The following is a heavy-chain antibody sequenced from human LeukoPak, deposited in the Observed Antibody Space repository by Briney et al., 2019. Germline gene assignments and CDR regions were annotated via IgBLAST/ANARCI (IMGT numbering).Heavy chain of an antibody. D-gene: IGHD1-26*01. CDR2: IYYSGST. Sequence: SETLSLTCTVSGGSISSYYWSWIWQPPGKGLELIGDIYYSGSTNYNPSLKSRVTISVDTSKNQFSLRLSSVTAADTAVYYSPRLASGSYGPLTPFDYWGQGTLVTVSS. CDR1: GGSISSYY. CDR3: PRLASGSYGPLTPFDY. V-gene: IGHV4-59*08. J-gene: IGHJ4*02.